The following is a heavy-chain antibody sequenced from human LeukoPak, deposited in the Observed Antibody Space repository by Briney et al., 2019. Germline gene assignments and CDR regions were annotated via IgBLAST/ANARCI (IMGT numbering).Heavy chain of an antibody. V-gene: IGHV3-30*18. Sequence: GRSLRLSCAASGFTFSSYGMHWVRQAPAKGLEWVAIISYDGSNKYCADSVKGRFTISRDNSKNTLYLQMNSLRAEDTAVYYCAKSTTVTQRGYFDYWGQGTLVTVSS. CDR3: AKSTTVTQRGYFDY. D-gene: IGHD4-17*01. CDR1: GFTFSSYG. J-gene: IGHJ4*02. CDR2: ISYDGSNK.